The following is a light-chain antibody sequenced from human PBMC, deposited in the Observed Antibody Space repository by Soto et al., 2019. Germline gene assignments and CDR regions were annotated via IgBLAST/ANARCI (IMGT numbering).Light chain of an antibody. CDR1: KLGDKY. CDR2: QDT. Sequence: SYELTQPPSVSVSPGQTASITCSGDKLGDKYASWYQQRPGQSPMLVIYQDTKRPSGIPERFSGSNSGNTATLTISGTQAMDEADYYCQAWDSSAVVFGGGTQLTVL. J-gene: IGLJ2*01. V-gene: IGLV3-1*01. CDR3: QAWDSSAVV.